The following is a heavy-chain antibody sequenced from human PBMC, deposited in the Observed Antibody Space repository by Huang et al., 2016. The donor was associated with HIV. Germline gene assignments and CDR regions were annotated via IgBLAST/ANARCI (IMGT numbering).Heavy chain of an antibody. J-gene: IGHJ4*02. CDR2: SIPTLGTA. Sequence: QVQLVQSGAEVKKPGSSVKVSCKASGGSFRNFAIGWVRQAPGQGLEGMVGSIPTLGTANYAKKFQGRVTIIADESTSTAYMELSSLRSEDTAVYYCATVDYYDTSGPQRGYFDNWGQGTLVTVSS. CDR3: ATVDYYDTSGPQRGYFDN. V-gene: IGHV1-69*01. CDR1: GGSFRNFA. D-gene: IGHD3-22*01.